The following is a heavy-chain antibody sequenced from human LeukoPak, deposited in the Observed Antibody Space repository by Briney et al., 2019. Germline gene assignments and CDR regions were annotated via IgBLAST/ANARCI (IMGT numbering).Heavy chain of an antibody. CDR1: RFTFSSYW. D-gene: IGHD2-2*01. Sequence: GEALRLSCAASRFTFSSYWMPWVRQGPGKVLVWVSRIKSDGSDPSYADSVKGRFIISRDDAKSTLYLQMNSLRAEDTAVYYCAKDRDPMPSRGMDVWGQGTTVAVSS. V-gene: IGHV3-74*01. CDR2: IKSDGSDP. J-gene: IGHJ6*02. CDR3: AKDRDPMPSRGMDV.